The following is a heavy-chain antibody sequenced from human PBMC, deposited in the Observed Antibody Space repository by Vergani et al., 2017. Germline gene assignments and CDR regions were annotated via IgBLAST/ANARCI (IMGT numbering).Heavy chain of an antibody. CDR3: ARDQGIVVVPAADAFDI. V-gene: IGHV7-4-1*02. CDR1: GYTFTSYA. CDR2: INTNTGNP. D-gene: IGHD2-2*01. J-gene: IGHJ3*02. Sequence: QVQLVQSGSELKKPGASVKVSCKASGYTFTSYAMNWVRQAPGQGLEWMGWINTNTGNPTYAQGFTGRFVFSLDTSVSTAYLQISSLKAEDTAMYYCARDQGIVVVPAADAFDIWGQGTMVTVSS.